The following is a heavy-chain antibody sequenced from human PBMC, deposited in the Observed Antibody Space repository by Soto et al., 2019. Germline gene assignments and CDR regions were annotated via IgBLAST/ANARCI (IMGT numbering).Heavy chain of an antibody. D-gene: IGHD1-1*01. Sequence: PSPTRTVPCGSLHSGGYYSTWIRQHPGKGLEWIGYIYYSGSTYYNPSLKSRVTISVDTSKNQFSLKLSSVTAADTAVYYCARGHWHMDVWGKGTTVTVSS. V-gene: IGHV4-31*03. J-gene: IGHJ6*03. CDR1: CGSLHSGGYY. CDR3: ARGHWHMDV. CDR2: IYYSGST.